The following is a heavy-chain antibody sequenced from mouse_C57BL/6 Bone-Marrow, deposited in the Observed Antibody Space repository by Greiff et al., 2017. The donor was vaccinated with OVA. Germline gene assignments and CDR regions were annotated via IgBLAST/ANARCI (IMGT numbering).Heavy chain of an antibody. V-gene: IGHV1-50*01. J-gene: IGHJ3*01. Sequence: QVHVKQPGAELVKPGASVKLSCKASGYTFTSYWMQWVKQRPGQGLEWIGEIDPSDSYTNYNQKFKGKATLTVDTSSSPAYMQLSSLTSEDSAVYYCARRGVAYWGQGTLVTVSA. CDR2: IDPSDSYT. CDR1: GYTFTSYW. CDR3: ARRGVAY.